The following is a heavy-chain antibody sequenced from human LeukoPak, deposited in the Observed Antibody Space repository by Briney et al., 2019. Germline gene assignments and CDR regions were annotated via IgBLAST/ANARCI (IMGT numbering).Heavy chain of an antibody. J-gene: IGHJ4*02. Sequence: SETLSLACGVSGGSFSISYWSWIRQPPGKGLEWIGQIYHSGGANYNPSLRSRVTISIDTSKNQLSLRLSSVTAADTAVYYCARHGSYCFDSWGQGTLVTVSS. V-gene: IGHV4-34*01. D-gene: IGHD3-10*01. CDR2: IYHSGGA. CDR3: ARHGSYCFDS. CDR1: GGSFSISY.